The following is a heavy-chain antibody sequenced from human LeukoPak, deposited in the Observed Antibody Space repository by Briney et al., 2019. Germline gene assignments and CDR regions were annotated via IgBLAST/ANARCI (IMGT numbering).Heavy chain of an antibody. CDR2: INPSGGST. CDR1: GYTFTTYY. V-gene: IGHV1-46*01. J-gene: IGHJ6*03. Sequence: ASVKVSCKASGYTFTTYYMHWVRQAPGQGLERMGIINPSGGSTNYAQKFQGRVTMTRDMSTSTVYMELSSLRSEDTAVYYCARRGNYYYYMGVWGKGTPVTVSS. D-gene: IGHD3-16*01. CDR3: ARRGNYYYYMGV.